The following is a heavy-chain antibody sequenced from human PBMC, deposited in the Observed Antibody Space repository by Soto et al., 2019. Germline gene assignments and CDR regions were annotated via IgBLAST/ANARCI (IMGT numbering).Heavy chain of an antibody. CDR1: GGTFSSYA. Sequence: SVKVSCKASGGTFSSYAISWVRQAPGQGLEWMGGIIPIFGTANYAQKFQGRVTITADESTSTAYMELSSLRSEDTAVYYCASIVVVVAATQYCFDYWGQGTLVTVSS. CDR2: IIPIFGTA. CDR3: ASIVVVVAATQYCFDY. V-gene: IGHV1-69*13. J-gene: IGHJ4*02. D-gene: IGHD2-15*01.